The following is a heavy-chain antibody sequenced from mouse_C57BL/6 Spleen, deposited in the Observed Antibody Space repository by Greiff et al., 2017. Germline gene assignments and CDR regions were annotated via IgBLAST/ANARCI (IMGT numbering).Heavy chain of an antibody. V-gene: IGHV7-3*01. CDR1: GFTFTDYY. Sequence: EVQLVESGGGLVQPGGSLSLSCAASGFTFTDYYMSWVRQPPGKALEWLGFIRNKANGYTTEYSASVKGRFTISRDNSPSILYLQMNALGAEDSATYYCARGDYDGYAMDYWGQGTSVTVSS. D-gene: IGHD2-4*01. CDR3: ARGDYDGYAMDY. J-gene: IGHJ4*01. CDR2: IRNKANGYTT.